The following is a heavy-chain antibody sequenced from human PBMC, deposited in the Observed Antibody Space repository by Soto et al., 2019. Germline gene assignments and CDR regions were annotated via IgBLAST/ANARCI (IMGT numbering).Heavy chain of an antibody. D-gene: IGHD6-19*01. V-gene: IGHV4-39*01. CDR2: IYYSGNT. CDR1: GGSITSSIYY. CDR3: ARLREYSSGPYDY. Sequence: QLQLQESGPGLVKPSETLSLTCTVSGGSITSSIYYWGWIRQPPGKGLEWIGSIYYSGNTYYNPSLESRVTISVDTSKNQFSLKLSSVTAADTAVYYCARLREYSSGPYDYWGQGTLVTVSS. J-gene: IGHJ4*02.